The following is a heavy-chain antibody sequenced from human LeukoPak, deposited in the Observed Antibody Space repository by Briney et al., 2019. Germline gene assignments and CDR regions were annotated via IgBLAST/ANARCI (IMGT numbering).Heavy chain of an antibody. Sequence: GGSLRLSCAASGFTFSSYWMSWVRQAPGKGLEWVANIKQDGSEKYYVDSVKGRFTISRDNAENSLYLQMNSLRAEDTAVYYCARWAAAGTHDAFDIWGQGTMVTVSS. CDR2: IKQDGSEK. J-gene: IGHJ3*02. CDR3: ARWAAAGTHDAFDI. CDR1: GFTFSSYW. V-gene: IGHV3-7*01. D-gene: IGHD6-13*01.